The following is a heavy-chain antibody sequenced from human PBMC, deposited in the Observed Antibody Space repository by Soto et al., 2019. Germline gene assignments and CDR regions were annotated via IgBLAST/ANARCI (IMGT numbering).Heavy chain of an antibody. CDR3: ASEPTYFDY. Sequence: QVQLVQSGAEVKKPGASVKVSCKASGYTFTSYGISWVRQAPGQGLEWMGWISAYNGNKKYAQKVQGRVTMTTATSSSTDYIELRSLRSDDTAVYYCASEPTYFDYWGQGTLVTVSS. J-gene: IGHJ4*02. CDR2: ISAYNGNK. V-gene: IGHV1-18*01. CDR1: GYTFTSYG.